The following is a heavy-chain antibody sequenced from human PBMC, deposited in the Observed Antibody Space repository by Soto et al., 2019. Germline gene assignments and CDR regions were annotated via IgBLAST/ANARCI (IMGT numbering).Heavy chain of an antibody. D-gene: IGHD3-22*01. CDR2: IIPIFGTA. V-gene: IGHV1-69*13. CDR1: GGTFSSYA. CDR3: ARVGDYDSSGYPLQFDY. J-gene: IGHJ4*02. Sequence: SVKVSCKASGGTFSSYAISWVRQAPGQGLEWMGGIIPIFGTANYAQKFQGRVTITADESTSTAYMGLSSLRSEDTAVYYCARVGDYDSSGYPLQFDYWGQGTLVTVSS.